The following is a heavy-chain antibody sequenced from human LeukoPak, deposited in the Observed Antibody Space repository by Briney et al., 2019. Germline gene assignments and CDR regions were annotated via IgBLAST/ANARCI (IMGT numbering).Heavy chain of an antibody. D-gene: IGHD3-10*01. CDR1: GYTLTELS. V-gene: IGHV1-2*02. J-gene: IGHJ5*02. Sequence: EASVKVSCKVSGYTLTELSMHWVRQAPGKGLEWMGWINPNSGGTNYAQKFQGRVTMTRDTSISTAYMELSRLRSDDTAVYYCARVYPGDQWFDPWGQGTLVTVSS. CDR3: ARVYPGDQWFDP. CDR2: INPNSGGT.